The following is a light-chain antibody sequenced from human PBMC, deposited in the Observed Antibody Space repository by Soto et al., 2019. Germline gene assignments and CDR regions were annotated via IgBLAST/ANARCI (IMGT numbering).Light chain of an antibody. CDR1: QSLLHSHGYTY. CDR2: MGS. Sequence: DIVMTQSPVSLPVTPAEPASISCRSSQSLLHSHGYTYLDWYLQKPGQSPQLVIYMGSTRASGVPDRFSGSGSVTDFTLKISRVEAEDVGVYYCMQALQIPLTFGGGTKVEI. V-gene: IGKV2-28*01. CDR3: MQALQIPLT. J-gene: IGKJ4*01.